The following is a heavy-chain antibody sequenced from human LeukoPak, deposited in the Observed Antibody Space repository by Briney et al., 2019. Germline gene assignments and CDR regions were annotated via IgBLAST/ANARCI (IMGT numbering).Heavy chain of an antibody. CDR1: RFTFSSYA. J-gene: IGHJ5*01. CDR3: AKGDYYDFDS. Sequence: GGPLRLSCAPSRFTFSSYAMTWVRHAPGKGLEWVSCISSSGGGTHYADSVKGRFTISRDNPKNTLYLQMNSLRAEDTAVYYGAKGDYYDFDSWGQGTLVTVSS. D-gene: IGHD3-22*01. V-gene: IGHV3-23*01. CDR2: ISSSGGGT.